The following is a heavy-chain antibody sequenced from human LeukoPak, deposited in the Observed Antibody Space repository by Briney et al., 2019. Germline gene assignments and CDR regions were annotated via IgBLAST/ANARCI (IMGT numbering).Heavy chain of an antibody. CDR2: ISSNGGST. V-gene: IGHV3-64*01. J-gene: IGHJ4*02. CDR3: ARDQEGGSYWGYFDY. Sequence: PGGSLRLSCAASGFTFSSYAMHWVRQAPGKGLEYVSAISSNGGSTYYANSVKGRFTISRDNSKNTLYLQMGSLRAEDMAVYYCARDQEGGSYWGYFDYWGQGTLVTVSS. CDR1: GFTFSSYA. D-gene: IGHD1-26*01.